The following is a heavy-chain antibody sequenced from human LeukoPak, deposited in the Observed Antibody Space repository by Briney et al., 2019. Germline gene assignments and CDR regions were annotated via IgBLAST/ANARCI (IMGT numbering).Heavy chain of an antibody. D-gene: IGHD1-14*01. CDR1: GVHFSDTA. J-gene: IGHJ4*02. CDR3: TRYNNDHFDY. CDR2: IAYDGSRA. Sequence: GGSLMLFCGTSGVHFSDTAMTWVRQALGKGLEWVAVIAYDGSRAFYADSVKGRFTISRDNSKNTMSVQMDDLRAEDTAVYYCTRYNNDHFDYWGQGTLVTVSS. V-gene: IGHV3-33*08.